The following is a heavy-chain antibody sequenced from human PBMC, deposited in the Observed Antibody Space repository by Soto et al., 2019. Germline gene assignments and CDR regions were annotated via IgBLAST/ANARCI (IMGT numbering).Heavy chain of an antibody. J-gene: IGHJ5*02. V-gene: IGHV3-7*01. D-gene: IGHD3-16*01. CDR1: GFTFSAFW. Sequence: QTGGSLRLSCAASGFTFSAFWMSWVRQAPGKGLEWVANIKQDGSEKYYVDSLKGRFTISRDNAKNSLYLQMDSLRVEDTAVYYCASPRGNSPWFDPWGQGTLVTVSS. CDR2: IKQDGSEK. CDR3: ASPRGNSPWFDP.